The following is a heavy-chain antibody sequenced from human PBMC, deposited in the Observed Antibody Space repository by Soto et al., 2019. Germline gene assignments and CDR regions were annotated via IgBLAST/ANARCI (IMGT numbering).Heavy chain of an antibody. V-gene: IGHV6-1*01. CDR3: ARLIGNSWLDS. CDR1: GDSVSTNDAT. J-gene: IGHJ5*01. Sequence: PSQTLSLTCAISGDSVSTNDATRDWIRQSPSRGLEWLGRTYYRSKWYSDYAVSVKGRITINPDTSNNQLSLQLSSVTPDDTAMYYCARLIGNSWLDSWGQGTLVTVSS. CDR2: TYYRSKWYS. D-gene: IGHD2-8*01.